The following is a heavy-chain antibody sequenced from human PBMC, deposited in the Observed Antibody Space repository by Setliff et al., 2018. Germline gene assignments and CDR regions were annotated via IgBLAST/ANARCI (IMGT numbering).Heavy chain of an antibody. CDR2: INPNSGGT. J-gene: IGHJ5*02. D-gene: IGHD3-3*01. CDR3: ARSNYDFWSGYPNWFDP. Sequence: GASVKVSCKASGYTFTGYYMHWVRQAPGQGLEWMGWINPNSGGTNYAQKFQGRVTMTRDTSISTAYMELSRLRSDDTAVYYCARSNYDFWSGYPNWFDPWGQGSLVTVSS. V-gene: IGHV1-2*02. CDR1: GYTFTGYY.